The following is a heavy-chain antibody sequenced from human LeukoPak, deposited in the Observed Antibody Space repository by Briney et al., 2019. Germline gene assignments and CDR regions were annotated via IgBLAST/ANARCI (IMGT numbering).Heavy chain of an antibody. CDR2: VLYSGGT. Sequence: ETLSLTCTVSGGSITGSNYYWAWIRQTPGKGLEWIGDVLYSGGTYYNPSLKSRVTISVDASKNQFSLSLSSVTAADTAVYYCARDGRGYCDSSGCSTYNWFDPWGQGTLVTVSS. V-gene: IGHV4-39*07. J-gene: IGHJ5*02. CDR3: ARDGRGYCDSSGCSTYNWFDP. CDR1: GGSITGSNYY. D-gene: IGHD2-2*01.